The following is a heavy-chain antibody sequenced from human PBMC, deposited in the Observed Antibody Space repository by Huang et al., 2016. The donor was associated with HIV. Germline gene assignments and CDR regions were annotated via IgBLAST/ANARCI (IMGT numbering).Heavy chain of an antibody. V-gene: IGHV4-34*02. D-gene: IGHD3-22*01. CDR2: INDSGRT. J-gene: IGHJ4*02. CDR1: GGSFSGHF. Sequence: QVQLQQWGAGLLKPSETLSLTCAVYGGSFSGHFWNWIRQSPGKGLEWDGEINDSGRTKYNPALRSRVSISVVTSKKQFSLKLTSVTAADTTVYYCARDMYYYDSSGYSKFDYWGQGTLVIVSS. CDR3: ARDMYYYDSSGYSKFDY.